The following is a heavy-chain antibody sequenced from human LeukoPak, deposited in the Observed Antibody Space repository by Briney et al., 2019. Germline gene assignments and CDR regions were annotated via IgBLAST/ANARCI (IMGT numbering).Heavy chain of an antibody. CDR1: GFTFSSYA. CDR3: AKHMTTVVTPGYFQH. CDR2: ISGSGGST. D-gene: IGHD4-23*01. J-gene: IGHJ1*01. V-gene: IGHV3-23*01. Sequence: GGSLRLSCAASGFTFSSYAMRWVRQAPGKGLEWVSSISGSGGSTYYADSVKGRFTISRDNSKNTLYLQMNSLRAEDTAVYYCAKHMTTVVTPGYFQHWGQGTLVTVSS.